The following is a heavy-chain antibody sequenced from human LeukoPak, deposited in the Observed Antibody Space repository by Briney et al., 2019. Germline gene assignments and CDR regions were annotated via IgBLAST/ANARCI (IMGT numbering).Heavy chain of an antibody. J-gene: IGHJ4*02. D-gene: IGHD3-22*01. CDR3: ARDPRRYYDSSGYYYGY. V-gene: IGHV1-69*13. Sequence: SVKVSCKASGGTFSSYAISWVRQAPGQGLEWMGGIIPIFGTANYAQKFQGRVTITADESTSTAYMELSSLRSEDTAVYYCARDPRRYYDSSGYYYGYWGQGTLVTVSS. CDR1: GGTFSSYA. CDR2: IIPIFGTA.